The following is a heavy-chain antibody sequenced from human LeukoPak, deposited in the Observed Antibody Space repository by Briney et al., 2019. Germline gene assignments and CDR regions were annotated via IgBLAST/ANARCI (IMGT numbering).Heavy chain of an antibody. Sequence: SETLSLTCTVSGDSISSGDYYWSWIRQPAGKGLEWIGRISSSGSTNYNPSLKSRVTISVDTSKNQFSLKLSSVTAADTAVYYCARLVRPSYCSGGSCYPHFDYWGQGTLVTVSS. CDR3: ARLVRPSYCSGGSCYPHFDY. V-gene: IGHV4-61*02. CDR1: GDSISSGDYY. D-gene: IGHD2-15*01. J-gene: IGHJ4*02. CDR2: ISSSGST.